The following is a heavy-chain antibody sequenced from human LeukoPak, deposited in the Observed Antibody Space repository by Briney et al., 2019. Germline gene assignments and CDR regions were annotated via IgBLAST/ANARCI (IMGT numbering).Heavy chain of an antibody. CDR2: INPNSGGT. J-gene: IGHJ6*03. CDR3: ARTPPPDAFYDFWSGYSPAFWYMDV. CDR1: GYTLTDYY. D-gene: IGHD3-3*01. Sequence: ASVKVSCKASGYTLTDYYLHWVRQAPGQGLEWTGWINPNSGGTNYAQKFQGRVTMTRDTSISTAYMELSRLRSDDTAVYYCARTPPPDAFYDFWSGYSPAFWYMDVWGKGTTVTVSS. V-gene: IGHV1-2*02.